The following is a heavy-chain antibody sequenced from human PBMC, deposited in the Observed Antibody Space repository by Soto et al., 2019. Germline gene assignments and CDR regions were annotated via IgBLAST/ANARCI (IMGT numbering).Heavy chain of an antibody. Sequence: GASVTGSCTASGGTFSSYAISWVRQAPGQGLEWMGGIIPIFGTANYAQKFQGRVTITADESTSTAYMELSSLGSEDTAVYYCARVGSEGYYYDSSGPNWGQGTLVTVSS. D-gene: IGHD3-22*01. CDR2: IIPIFGTA. CDR3: ARVGSEGYYYDSSGPN. V-gene: IGHV1-69*13. J-gene: IGHJ4*02. CDR1: GGTFSSYA.